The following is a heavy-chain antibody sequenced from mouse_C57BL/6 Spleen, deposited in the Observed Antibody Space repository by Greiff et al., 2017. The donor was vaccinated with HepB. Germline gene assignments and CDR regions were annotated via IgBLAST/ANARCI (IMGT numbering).Heavy chain of an antibody. D-gene: IGHD4-1*01. CDR1: GFTFSDYG. CDR2: ISSGSSTI. CDR3: ARKALGAMDY. V-gene: IGHV5-17*01. J-gene: IGHJ4*01. Sequence: DVMLVESGGGLVKPGGSLKLSCAASGFTFSDYGMHWVRQAPEKGLEWVAYISSGSSTIYYADTVKGRFTISRDNAKNTLFLQMTSLRSEDTAMYYCARKALGAMDYWGQGTSVTVSS.